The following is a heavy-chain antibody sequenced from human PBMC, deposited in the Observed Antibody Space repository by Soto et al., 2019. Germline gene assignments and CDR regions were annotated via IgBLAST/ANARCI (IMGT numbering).Heavy chain of an antibody. Sequence: ASVKVSCKASGYTFTGYYMHWVRQAPGQGLEWMGWINPNSGGTNYAQKFQGRVTMTRDTSISTAYMELSRLRSDDTAVYYCARTVAPSCYDYYYYYGMDVWGQGTTVPVYS. V-gene: IGHV1-2*02. J-gene: IGHJ6*02. CDR1: GYTFTGYY. CDR3: ARTVAPSCYDYYYYYGMDV. CDR2: INPNSGGT. D-gene: IGHD5-12*01.